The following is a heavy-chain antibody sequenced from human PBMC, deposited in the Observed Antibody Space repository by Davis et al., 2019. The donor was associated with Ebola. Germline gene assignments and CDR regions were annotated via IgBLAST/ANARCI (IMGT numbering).Heavy chain of an antibody. CDR3: ARGYWRYFDL. CDR1: GYTFTGYY. Sequence: ASVKVSCKASGYTFTGYYIHWVRQAPGQGFEWMGWINPNSGGTNYVEKFQGWVTMTRDTSISTAYMELGRLTSDDTAVYYCARGYWRYFDLWGRGTLVTVSS. V-gene: IGHV1-2*04. CDR2: INPNSGGT. J-gene: IGHJ2*01. D-gene: IGHD1-1*01.